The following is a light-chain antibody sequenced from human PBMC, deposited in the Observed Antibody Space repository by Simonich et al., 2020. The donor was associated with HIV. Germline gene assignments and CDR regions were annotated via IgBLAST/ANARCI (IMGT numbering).Light chain of an antibody. Sequence: QSALTQPASVSGSPGQSITISCTGTSSDIGVYNYVSWYQQHPGKAPKLMIYDVSKRPSGVSNRFSGSKSGNSASLTISGLQAEDEADYYCQSYNNPNQVFGGGTKLTV. J-gene: IGLJ3*02. V-gene: IGLV2-14*01. CDR1: SSDIGVYNY. CDR3: QSYNNPNQV. CDR2: DVS.